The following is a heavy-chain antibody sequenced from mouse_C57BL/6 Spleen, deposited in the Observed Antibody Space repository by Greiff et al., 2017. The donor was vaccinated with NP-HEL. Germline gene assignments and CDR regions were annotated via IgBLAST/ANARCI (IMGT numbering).Heavy chain of an antibody. CDR1: GYTFTSYW. D-gene: IGHD2-4*01. J-gene: IGHJ3*01. CDR3: AIDYDYDRVFAY. Sequence: VQLQQPGAELVRPGTSVKLSCKASGYTFTSYWMHWVKQRPGQGLEWIGVIDPSDSYTNYNQKFKGKATLTVDKSSSTAYMQLSSLTSEDSAVYYCAIDYDYDRVFAYWGQGTLVTVSA. CDR2: IDPSDSYT. V-gene: IGHV1-59*01.